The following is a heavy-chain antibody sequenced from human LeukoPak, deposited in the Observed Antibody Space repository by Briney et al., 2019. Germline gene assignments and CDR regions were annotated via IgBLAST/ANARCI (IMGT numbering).Heavy chain of an antibody. CDR3: ARDRPTGASRLFVVQ. CDR1: GFSFSSYS. J-gene: IGHJ4*02. CDR2: MSSGSSYI. Sequence: PGGSLRLSCAASGFSFSSYSMTWVRQAPGKGLGWVSSMSSGSSYIYYADSVRGRFTISRDNAKNSLYLLMNSLRVEDTAVYYCARDRPTGASRLFVVQWGQGTLVTVSS. D-gene: IGHD3-3*01. V-gene: IGHV3-21*01.